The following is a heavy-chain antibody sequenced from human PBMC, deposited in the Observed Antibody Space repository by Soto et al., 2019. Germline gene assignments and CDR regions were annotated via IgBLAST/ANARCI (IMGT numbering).Heavy chain of an antibody. J-gene: IGHJ4*02. D-gene: IGHD3-22*01. Sequence: ASVKVSCKASGYTFTSYAMHWVRQAPGQRLEWMGWINAGNGNIKYSQKFQGRITITRDTSASTAYMELSSLRSEDTAVYYCTTDTSRYYYDSSGYPIDYWGQGTLVTVSS. CDR2: INAGNGNI. CDR1: GYTFTSYA. V-gene: IGHV1-3*01. CDR3: TTDTSRYYYDSSGYPIDY.